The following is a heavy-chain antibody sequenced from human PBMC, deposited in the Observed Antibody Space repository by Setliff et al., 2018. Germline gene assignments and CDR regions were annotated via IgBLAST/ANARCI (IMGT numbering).Heavy chain of an antibody. V-gene: IGHV1-2*02. Sequence: ASVKVSCKTSGYTFTAYYIHWVRQAPGQGLEWVGWINPNTGAAKYAQQFQGRVTMTRDMSLRTVYLDLSGLTSDDTAVYYCTRDPTGSNFYNFQFYMDVWGKGTTVTVSS. CDR3: TRDPTGSNFYNFQFYMDV. J-gene: IGHJ6*03. CDR2: INPNTGAA. CDR1: GYTFTAYY. D-gene: IGHD1-1*01.